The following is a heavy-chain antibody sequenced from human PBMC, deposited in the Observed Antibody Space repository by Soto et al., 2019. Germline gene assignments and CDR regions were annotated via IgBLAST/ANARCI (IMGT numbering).Heavy chain of an antibody. CDR1: GFTFSDHY. Sequence: HVQLVESGGGLVKPGGSLRLSCVASGFTFSDHYMSWIRQAPGKGLEWVSYISNSGNTKYYADSVKGRFTISRDNAKNXXYLQVNSLRAEDTAVYYCGRMGDCGDDCYSGGFDCWGQGTLVTVSS. CDR3: GRMGDCGDDCYSGGFDC. V-gene: IGHV3-11*01. CDR2: ISNSGNTK. D-gene: IGHD2-21*02. J-gene: IGHJ4*02.